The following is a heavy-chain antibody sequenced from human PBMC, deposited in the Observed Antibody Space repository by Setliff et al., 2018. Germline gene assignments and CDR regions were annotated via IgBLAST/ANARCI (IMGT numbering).Heavy chain of an antibody. CDR1: GYSFSDYW. Sequence: GESLTISCKASGYSFSDYWIGWVRQMPGKGLEWMGIVGPGKSDIRYSPSFAGQVTISADKSISTAYLQWSSLTASDTAMYYCARLLDNSGYYHSSFYYYMDVWGKGTAVTVSS. J-gene: IGHJ6*03. CDR3: ARLLDNSGYYHSSFYYYMDV. V-gene: IGHV5-51*01. CDR2: VGPGKSDI. D-gene: IGHD3-22*01.